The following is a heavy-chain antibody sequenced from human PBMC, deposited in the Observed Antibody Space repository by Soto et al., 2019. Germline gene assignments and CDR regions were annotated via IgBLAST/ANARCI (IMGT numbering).Heavy chain of an antibody. V-gene: IGHV3-23*01. CDR1: GFTFSSHA. CDR3: AKDLEASGYFDL. CDR2: ISGSGGST. D-gene: IGHD1-1*01. J-gene: IGHJ2*01. Sequence: EVQLLESGGGLVRPGGSLILSCAASGFTFSSHAMSWVRQAPGKGLEWVSGISGSGGSTYYADSVKGRFTISRDNSKNTLYLQMNSLRAEDTAVYYCAKDLEASGYFDLWGRGTLVTVSS.